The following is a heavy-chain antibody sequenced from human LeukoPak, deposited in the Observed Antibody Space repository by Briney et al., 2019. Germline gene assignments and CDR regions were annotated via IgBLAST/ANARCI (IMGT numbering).Heavy chain of an antibody. D-gene: IGHD6-13*01. V-gene: IGHV3-7*05. CDR3: ARVMESSSEYYFDY. Sequence: GRSLRLSCAASGFTFSSYWMSWVRQAPGKGLEWVANIKQDGSERYYVDSVKGRFTISRDNAKNSLFLQMNSLRAEDTAVYYCARVMESSSEYYFDYWGQGTLVTVSS. CDR2: IKQDGSER. CDR1: GFTFSSYW. J-gene: IGHJ4*02.